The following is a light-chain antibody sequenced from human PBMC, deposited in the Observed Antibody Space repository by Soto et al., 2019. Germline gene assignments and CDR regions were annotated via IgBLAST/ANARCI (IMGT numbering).Light chain of an antibody. Sequence: QSVLTQPASVSGSPGQSITISCSGTSSDAGAYDHVSWYQQYPGKAPKFIIFEISNRPSGISSRFSGSRSGNTASLTISRLQAEDEAYYYCSSYTSRDTVIFGGGTKVTVL. CDR1: SSDAGAYDH. CDR2: EIS. CDR3: SSYTSRDTVI. J-gene: IGLJ2*01. V-gene: IGLV2-14*01.